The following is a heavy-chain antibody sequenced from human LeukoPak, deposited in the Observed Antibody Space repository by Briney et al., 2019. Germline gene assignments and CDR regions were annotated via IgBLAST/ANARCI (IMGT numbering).Heavy chain of an antibody. Sequence: PGGSLRLSCAASGFTFSSYAMSWVRQAPGKGLEWVSAISGSGGSTYYADSVKGRFTIPRDNSKNTLYLQMNSLRAEDTAVYYCAKDLGYCSSTSCYSYDYWGQGTLVTVSS. CDR1: GFTFSSYA. D-gene: IGHD2-2*01. V-gene: IGHV3-23*01. CDR3: AKDLGYCSSTSCYSYDY. CDR2: ISGSGGST. J-gene: IGHJ4*02.